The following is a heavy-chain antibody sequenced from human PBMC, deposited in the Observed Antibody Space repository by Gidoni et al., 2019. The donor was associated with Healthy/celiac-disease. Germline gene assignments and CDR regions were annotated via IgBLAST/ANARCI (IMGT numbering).Heavy chain of an antibody. J-gene: IGHJ3*02. CDR2: INSDGSST. V-gene: IGHV3-74*01. CDR1: GFTFSSYW. D-gene: IGHD1-26*01. Sequence: EVQLVESGGGLVQPGGSLRLSCAASGFTFSSYWMHWVRQAPGKGLVWVSRINSDGSSTSYADSVKGRFTISRDNAKNTLYLQMNSLRAEDTAVYYCARDPYSGSYSVFMDIWGQGTMVTVSS. CDR3: ARDPYSGSYSVFMDI.